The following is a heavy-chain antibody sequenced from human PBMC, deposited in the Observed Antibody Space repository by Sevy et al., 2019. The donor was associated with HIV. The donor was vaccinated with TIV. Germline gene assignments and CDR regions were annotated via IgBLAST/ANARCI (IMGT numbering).Heavy chain of an antibody. CDR1: GYTFTSYY. CDR2: INPSGGST. D-gene: IGHD6-13*01. V-gene: IGHV1-46*03. CDR3: ARVPISRGTYSSSWYYDY. J-gene: IGHJ4*02. Sequence: PSVKVSCKASGYTFTSYYMHWVRQAPGQGLEWMGIINPSGGSTSYAQKFQGRVTMTRDTSTSTVYMELSSLRSEDTAVYYCARVPISRGTYSSSWYYDYWGQGTLVTVSS.